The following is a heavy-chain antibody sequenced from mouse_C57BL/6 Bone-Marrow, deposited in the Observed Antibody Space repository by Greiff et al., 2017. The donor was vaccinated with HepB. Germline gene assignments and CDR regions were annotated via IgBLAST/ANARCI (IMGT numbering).Heavy chain of an antibody. CDR2: INPSSGYT. CDR3: ATYYHFDY. D-gene: IGHD2-10*01. Sequence: VQLQQSGAELAKPGASVKLSCKASGYTFTSYWMHWVQQRPGQGLEWIGYINPSSGYTKYNQKFKDKATLTADKSSSTAYMQLSSLTYEDSAVYCCATYYHFDYWGQGTTLTVSS. CDR1: GYTFTSYW. V-gene: IGHV1-7*01. J-gene: IGHJ2*01.